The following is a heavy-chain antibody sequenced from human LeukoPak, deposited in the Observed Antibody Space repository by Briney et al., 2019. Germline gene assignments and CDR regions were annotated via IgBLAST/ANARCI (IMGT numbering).Heavy chain of an antibody. D-gene: IGHD3-22*01. CDR1: GFTFGDYA. CDR3: TRDSDLIYDSSGYSY. J-gene: IGHJ4*02. CDR2: IRSKAYGGTT. V-gene: IGHV3-49*04. Sequence: PGGSLRLSCTASGFTFGDYAMSWVRQAPGKGLEWVGFIRSKAYGGTTVYAASVKGRFTISRDDSKSIAYLQMNSLKTENTAVYYCTRDSDLIYDSSGYSYWGQGTLVTVSS.